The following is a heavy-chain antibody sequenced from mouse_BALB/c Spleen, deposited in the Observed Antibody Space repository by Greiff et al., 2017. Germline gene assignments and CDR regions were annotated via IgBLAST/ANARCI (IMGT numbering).Heavy chain of an antibody. V-gene: IGHV1-69*02. Sequence: QVQLQQPGAELVRPGASVKLSCKASGYTFTSYWINWVKQRPGQGLEWIGNIYPSDSYTNYNQKFKDKATLTVDKSSSTAYMQLSSPTSEDSAVYYCTRWGEVPFDYWGQGTTLTVSS. CDR2: IYPSDSYT. CDR1: GYTFTSYW. D-gene: IGHD2-14*01. J-gene: IGHJ2*01. CDR3: TRWGEVPFDY.